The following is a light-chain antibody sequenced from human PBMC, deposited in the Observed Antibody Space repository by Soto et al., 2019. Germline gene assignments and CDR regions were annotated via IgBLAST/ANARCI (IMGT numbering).Light chain of an antibody. CDR1: QSVCSS. Sequence: EIVMTQSPATLAVSRGERATLCCGASQSVCSSLAWYRQEPGQAPRLLIYGASTRATGIPARFSGSGSGTEFTLTISSLQSEDFAVYFCQQYKNWPPITFGQGTRLEIK. CDR3: QQYKNWPPIT. CDR2: GAS. J-gene: IGKJ5*01. V-gene: IGKV3-15*01.